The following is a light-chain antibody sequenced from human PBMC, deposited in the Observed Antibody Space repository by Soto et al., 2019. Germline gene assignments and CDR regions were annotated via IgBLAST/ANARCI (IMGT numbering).Light chain of an antibody. J-gene: IGLJ7*01. V-gene: IGLV1-47*01. Sequence: QSVLTQPPSASGTPGQRVTISCSGSSSNIGSNYVYWYQQLPGTALKLLIYRNNQRPSGVPDRFSGSKSGTSASLAISGLRSEDEADYYCAAWDDSLNGAVFGGGTQLTVL. CDR1: SSNIGSNY. CDR2: RNN. CDR3: AAWDDSLNGAV.